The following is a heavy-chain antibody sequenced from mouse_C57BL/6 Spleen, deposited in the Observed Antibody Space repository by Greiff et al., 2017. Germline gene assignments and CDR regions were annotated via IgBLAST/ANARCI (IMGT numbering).Heavy chain of an antibody. CDR3: ARDGGWDFPFAY. CDR2: ISYSGST. Sequence: VQLQQSGPGMVKPSQSLSLTCTVTGYSITSGYDWHWIRHFPGNKLEWMGYISYSGSTNYNPSLKSRISITHDTSKNHFFLKLNSVTTEDTATYYCARDGGWDFPFAYWGQGTLVTVSA. D-gene: IGHD2-3*01. V-gene: IGHV3-1*01. J-gene: IGHJ3*01. CDR1: GYSITSGYD.